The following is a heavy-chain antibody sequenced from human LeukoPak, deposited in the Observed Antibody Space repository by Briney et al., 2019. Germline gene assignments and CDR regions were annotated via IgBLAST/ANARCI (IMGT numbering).Heavy chain of an antibody. CDR2: ISGSGFAT. Sequence: GGSLRLSCAASGFTFNNYAMSWVRQAPGKGLGWVSGISGSGFATYYADSVKGRFTISRDNSKNTLYLQMNSLRAEDTAVYYCAKRAYYYYMDVWGKGTTLTVSS. J-gene: IGHJ6*03. CDR1: GFTFNNYA. CDR3: AKRAYYYYMDV. V-gene: IGHV3-23*01.